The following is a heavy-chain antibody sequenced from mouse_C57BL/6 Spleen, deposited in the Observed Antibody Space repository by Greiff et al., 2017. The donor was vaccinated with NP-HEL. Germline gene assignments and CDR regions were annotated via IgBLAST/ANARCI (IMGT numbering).Heavy chain of an antibody. J-gene: IGHJ4*01. Sequence: VQLQQPGTELVKPGASVKLSCKASGYTFTSYWMHWVKQRPGQGLEWIGNINPSNGGTTYNEKFKSKATLTEDKSSSTAYLQLSSLTSEDSAVYYCARGQDSHSASMDDWGQGTSVTVSS. V-gene: IGHV1-53*01. CDR3: ARGQDSHSASMDD. CDR1: GYTFTSYW. CDR2: INPSNGGT. D-gene: IGHD2-12*01.